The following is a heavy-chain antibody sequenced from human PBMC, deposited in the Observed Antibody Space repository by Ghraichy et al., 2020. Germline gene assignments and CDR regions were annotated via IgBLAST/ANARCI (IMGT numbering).Heavy chain of an antibody. V-gene: IGHV4-59*08. CDR1: GGSISSYY. Sequence: SETLSLTCTVSGGSISSYYWSWIRQPPGKGLEWIGYIYYSGSTNYNPSLKSRVTISVDTSKNQFSLKLSSVTAADTAVYYCARQRIVVVPAAIPGWSATNWFDPWGQGTLVTVSS. J-gene: IGHJ5*02. CDR2: IYYSGST. D-gene: IGHD2-2*02. CDR3: ARQRIVVVPAAIPGWSATNWFDP.